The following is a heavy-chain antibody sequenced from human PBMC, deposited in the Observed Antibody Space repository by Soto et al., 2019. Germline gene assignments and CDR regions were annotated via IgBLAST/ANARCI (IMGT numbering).Heavy chain of an antibody. V-gene: IGHV4-31*03. Sequence: QVQLQESGPGLVKPSQTLSLTCTVSGGSISSGGYYWSWIRQHPGKGLEWIGYIYYSGSTYYNPFLKSRVTISVDTAKNQFSLKLSSVAAADTAVYYCARDTSGPFDYWGQGTLVTVSS. J-gene: IGHJ4*02. CDR3: ARDTSGPFDY. CDR2: IYYSGST. CDR1: GGSISSGGYY. D-gene: IGHD3-3*01.